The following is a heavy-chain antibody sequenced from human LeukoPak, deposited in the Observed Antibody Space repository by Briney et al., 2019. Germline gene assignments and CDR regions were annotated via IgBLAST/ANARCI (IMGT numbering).Heavy chain of an antibody. J-gene: IGHJ5*02. CDR2: IYSGGST. CDR1: GFTVSSKY. Sequence: GGSLRLSYAPSGFTVSSKYMSWVRQAPGKGLEWVSVIYSGGSTYYAHSVKGRFTISTDNSKNMLLLQMNTLRAEDTAVYYCATYVGVVVTWGQGTLVTVSS. V-gene: IGHV3-53*01. CDR3: ATYVGVVVT. D-gene: IGHD3-22*01.